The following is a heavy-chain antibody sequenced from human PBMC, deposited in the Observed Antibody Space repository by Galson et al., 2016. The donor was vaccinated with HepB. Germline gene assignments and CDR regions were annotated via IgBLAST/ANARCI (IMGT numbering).Heavy chain of an antibody. D-gene: IGHD2-2*01. CDR2: IIHSGTT. Sequence: SETLSLTCAVYGGTFSGYFWSWDRRPPGKGLEWIGEIIHSGTTNYNPSLKSRVTISVDTSKNQFSLRLSSVTAADTAVYYCARARYQLLDDRQSHYYYGMDVWGQGTRVTVPS. CDR3: ARARYQLLDDRQSHYYYGMDV. V-gene: IGHV4-34*12. J-gene: IGHJ6*02. CDR1: GGTFSGYF.